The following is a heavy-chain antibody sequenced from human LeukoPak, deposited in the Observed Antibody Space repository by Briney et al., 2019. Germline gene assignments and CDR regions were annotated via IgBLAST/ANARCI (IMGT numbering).Heavy chain of an antibody. Sequence: SETLSLTCAGYGGSFSDYYWTWIRQTPGKGLEWIGEVDHRGSADYSPSLKSRVSISVETSKNQFSLRLTSVIAADTAVYYCARGTGYYGLMRYYYYYYMDVWGKGTTVTVSS. V-gene: IGHV4-34*01. J-gene: IGHJ6*03. D-gene: IGHD3/OR15-3a*01. CDR2: VDHRGSA. CDR1: GGSFSDYY. CDR3: ARGTGYYGLMRYYYYYYMDV.